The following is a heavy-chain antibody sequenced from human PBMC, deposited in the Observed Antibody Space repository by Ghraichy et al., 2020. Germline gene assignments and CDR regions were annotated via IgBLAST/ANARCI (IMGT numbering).Heavy chain of an antibody. D-gene: IGHD3-22*01. J-gene: IGHJ4*02. CDR2: IIPIFGTA. Sequence: VKVSCKASGGTFSSYAISWVRQAPGQGLEWMGGIIPIFGTANYAQKFQGRVTITADESTSTAYMELSSLRSEDTAVYYCATAGGYYDSSGPDYWGQGTLVTVSS. CDR1: GGTFSSYA. V-gene: IGHV1-69*13. CDR3: ATAGGYYDSSGPDY.